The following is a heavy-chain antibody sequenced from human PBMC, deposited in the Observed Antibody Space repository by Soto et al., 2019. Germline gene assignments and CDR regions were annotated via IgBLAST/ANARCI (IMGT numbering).Heavy chain of an antibody. CDR3: AKRGRYFDWARPVGYWFDP. CDR2: INHRGST. CDR1: GGSVSGYY. D-gene: IGHD3-9*01. J-gene: IGHJ5*02. Sequence: QVQLQQWGAGLLKPSETLSLSCVVYGGSVSGYYWSWIRQPPGKGLEWIGEINHRGSTNCNPSLKGRITLSMDASNNRFSLSLNSVTAAQMAVYYCAKRGRYFDWARPVGYWFDPWGQGTLVTVSS. V-gene: IGHV4-34*01.